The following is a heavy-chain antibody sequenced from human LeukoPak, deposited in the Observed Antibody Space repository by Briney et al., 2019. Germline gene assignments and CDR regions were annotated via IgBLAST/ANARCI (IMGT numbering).Heavy chain of an antibody. J-gene: IGHJ3*02. CDR3: AKDMGTGALDAFDI. CDR1: GFTFDDYA. Sequence: PGRSLRLSCAASGFTFDDYAMHWVRQAPGKGLEWVSGISWNSGSIGYADSVKGRFTISRDNAKNSLYLQMYSLRAEDTALYYCAKDMGTGALDAFDIWGQGTMVTVSS. D-gene: IGHD2-8*02. CDR2: ISWNSGSI. V-gene: IGHV3-9*01.